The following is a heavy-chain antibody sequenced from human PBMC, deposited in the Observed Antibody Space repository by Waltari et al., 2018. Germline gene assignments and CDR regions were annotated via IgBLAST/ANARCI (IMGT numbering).Heavy chain of an antibody. V-gene: IGHV1-24*01. CDR1: GYTLTELS. Sequence: VQPVPAGAGGKKPGGSVKVSRKVSGYTLTELSMHRGRKAPGKGLEWMGGFDPEEGETIYAQKFQGRVTMTEDTSTDTAYMELSSLRSEDTAVYYCATPLGYDSSGPPGYWGQGTLVTVSS. J-gene: IGHJ4*02. CDR3: ATPLGYDSSGPPGY. D-gene: IGHD3-22*01. CDR2: FDPEEGET.